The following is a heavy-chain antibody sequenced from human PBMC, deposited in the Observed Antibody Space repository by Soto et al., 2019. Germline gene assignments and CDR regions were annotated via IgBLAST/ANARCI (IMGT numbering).Heavy chain of an antibody. J-gene: IGHJ5*02. D-gene: IGHD6-13*01. CDR3: ARYEFGSIAAEVAVPFDP. V-gene: IGHV5-51*01. CDR2: IYPGDSDT. CDR1: GYSFTSYW. Sequence: PGESLKISCKGSGYSFTSYWIGWVRQMPGKGLEWMGIIYPGDSDTRYSPSFQGQVTISADKSISTAYLQWSSLKASDTAMYYCARYEFGSIAAEVAVPFDPWGQGTLVTVSS.